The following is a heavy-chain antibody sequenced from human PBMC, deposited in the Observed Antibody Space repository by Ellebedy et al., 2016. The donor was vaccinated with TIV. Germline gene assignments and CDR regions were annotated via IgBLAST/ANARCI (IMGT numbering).Heavy chain of an antibody. CDR2: IYDSGST. V-gene: IGHV4-59*08. D-gene: IGHD3-10*01. J-gene: IGHJ5*02. CDR1: GGSISSYY. CDR3: ARQRWFGELS. Sequence: MPSETLSLTCTVSGGSISSYYWSWIRQPPGKGLEWIGHIYDSGSTNYNSSLRSRVTISVDTSMNQFSLKLSSVTAADTAVYYCARQRWFGELSWGQGTLVTVSS.